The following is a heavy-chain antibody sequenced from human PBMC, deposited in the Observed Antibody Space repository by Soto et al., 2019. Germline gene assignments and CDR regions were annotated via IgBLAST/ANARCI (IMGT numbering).Heavy chain of an antibody. D-gene: IGHD3-16*02. CDR2: INPSGGST. CDR1: GYTFTSYY. Sequence: QVQLVQSGAEVKKPGASVKVSCKASGYTFTSYYMHWVRQAPGQGLEWMGIINPSGGSTSYAQKFQGRVTMTRDTSTSTVYMELCSLRSEDTAVYYCARGADYIWGSYRSSLAGGNDYFDYWGQGPLVTVSS. V-gene: IGHV1-46*03. CDR3: ARGADYIWGSYRSSLAGGNDYFDY. J-gene: IGHJ4*02.